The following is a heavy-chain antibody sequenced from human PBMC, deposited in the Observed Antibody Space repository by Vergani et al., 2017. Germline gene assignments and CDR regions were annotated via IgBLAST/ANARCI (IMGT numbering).Heavy chain of an antibody. CDR1: GGTFSIFA. Sequence: QVRLLQSGAEVKKAGSSVRVSCKASGGTFSIFAINWVRQAPGQGLEWMGGIIPLFGSPNIAQKFQDRVTITADESARTVYLQLNSLRSDDTSIYYCARVGVMGVLPPRDGFDIGGKGTRVTVSS. V-gene: IGHV1-69*01. J-gene: IGHJ3*02. D-gene: IGHD3-16*01. CDR3: ARVGVMGVLPPRDGFDI. CDR2: IIPLFGSP.